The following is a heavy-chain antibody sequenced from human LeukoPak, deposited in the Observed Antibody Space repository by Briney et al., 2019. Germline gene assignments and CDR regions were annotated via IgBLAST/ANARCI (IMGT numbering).Heavy chain of an antibody. CDR1: GYTFTVYY. CDR2: INPNSGGT. J-gene: IGHJ3*02. D-gene: IGHD4-11*01. Sequence: ASVTVSCKASGYTFTVYYMHWVRQAPGQGLEWMGRINPNSGGTNYAQKFQGRVTMTRDTSISTAYMELSRLRSDDTAVYYCARGESTVNAFDIWGQGTMVTVSS. V-gene: IGHV1-2*06. CDR3: ARGESTVNAFDI.